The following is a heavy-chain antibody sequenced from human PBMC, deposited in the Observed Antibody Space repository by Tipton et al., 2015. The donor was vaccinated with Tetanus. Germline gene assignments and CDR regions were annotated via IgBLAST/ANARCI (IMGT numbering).Heavy chain of an antibody. CDR1: GYIFTSHP. V-gene: IGHV1-18*04. CDR2: ISTYIGNT. CDR3: AATQGFCSGDACYPDY. D-gene: IGHD2-15*01. Sequence: QLVQSGAEVKKPGASVKVSCKTSGYIFTSHPIAWVRQAPGHGLEWMGWISTYIGNTNYAQNFQGRVTMTTDTSTATAYMELRSLTSDDTAVYYCAATQGFCSGDACYPDYWGQGTLVTVSS. J-gene: IGHJ4*02.